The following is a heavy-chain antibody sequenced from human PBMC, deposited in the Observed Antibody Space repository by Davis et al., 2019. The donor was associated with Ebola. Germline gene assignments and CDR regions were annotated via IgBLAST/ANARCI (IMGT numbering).Heavy chain of an antibody. D-gene: IGHD6-25*01. CDR3: ARLVSGY. CDR1: GLTFSNFG. CDR2: IKKDGVQK. J-gene: IGHJ4*02. Sequence: GGSLRLSCETSGLTFSNFGMSWVRQAPGKGLEWVATIKKDGVQKFYVDSVKGRFIISRDNARNSLYLQMNSLKNEDTAVYYCARLVSGYWGQGTLVSVSS. V-gene: IGHV3-7*03.